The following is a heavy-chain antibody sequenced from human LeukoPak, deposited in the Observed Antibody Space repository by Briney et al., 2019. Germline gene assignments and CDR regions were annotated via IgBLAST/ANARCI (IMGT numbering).Heavy chain of an antibody. V-gene: IGHV3-30-3*01. D-gene: IGHD3-10*01. J-gene: IGHJ4*02. CDR1: GFTFSSYA. Sequence: GGSLRLSCAASGFTFSSYAMHWVRQAPGKGLEWVAVISYDGSNKYYADSVKGRFTISRDNSKNTLYLQMNSPRAEDTAVYYCARDYYYGSGSPLNYWGQGTLVTVSS. CDR3: ARDYYYGSGSPLNY. CDR2: ISYDGSNK.